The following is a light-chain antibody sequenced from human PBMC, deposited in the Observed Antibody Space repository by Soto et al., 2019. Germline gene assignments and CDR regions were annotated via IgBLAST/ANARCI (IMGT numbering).Light chain of an antibody. J-gene: IGKJ1*01. CDR2: DAS. Sequence: EIVLTQSPGTLSLSPGERATLSCRASQSVGNNYLAWYQQKPGQGPRLLIYDASSRATGIPDRFSGSASGTDFPLTMSRLEPEDFAVYYCQQYVGSPSTFGQGTKVEI. CDR1: QSVGNNY. V-gene: IGKV3-20*01. CDR3: QQYVGSPST.